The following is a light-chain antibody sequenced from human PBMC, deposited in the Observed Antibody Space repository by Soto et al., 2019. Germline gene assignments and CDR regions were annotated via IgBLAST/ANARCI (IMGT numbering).Light chain of an antibody. J-gene: IGKJ4*01. CDR2: ATS. CDR1: QSISKY. Sequence: DIQMTQSPSSLSASVGDRVTITCRASQSISKYLNWYQHKPGIAPKLLIYATSSLESGVPSRFSGSGSGTEFTLTIASLQPEDFATYYCQQSYSTPLAFGGGTKVEIK. V-gene: IGKV1-39*01. CDR3: QQSYSTPLA.